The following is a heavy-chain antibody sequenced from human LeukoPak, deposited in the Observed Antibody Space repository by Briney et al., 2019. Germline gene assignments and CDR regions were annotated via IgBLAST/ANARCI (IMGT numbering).Heavy chain of an antibody. CDR2: ISYDGTNE. V-gene: IGHV3-30*01. CDR1: GFTFNNYA. J-gene: IGHJ5*02. CDR3: AREGVAVAATRWFDP. D-gene: IGHD6-19*01. Sequence: GGSLRLSCAASGFTFNNYAMHWVRQAPGKGLEWVAVISYDGTNEHYADSVKGRFTISRDNSKNTLYVQMNSLRPEDTAVYYCAREGVAVAATRWFDPWGQGTLVTVSS.